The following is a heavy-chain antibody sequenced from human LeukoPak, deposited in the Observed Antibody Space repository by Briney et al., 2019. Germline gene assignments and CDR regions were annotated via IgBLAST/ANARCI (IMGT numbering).Heavy chain of an antibody. CDR2: IIPIFGTA. V-gene: IGHV1-69*01. J-gene: IGHJ4*02. D-gene: IGHD2-2*01. CDR1: GGTFSSYA. CDR3: ARDGGYCSSTSCCVPRY. Sequence: GSSVKVSCKASGGTFSSYAISWVRQAPGQGLEWMGGIIPIFGTANYAQKFQGRVTITADESTSTAYMELSSLRSEDTAVYYCARDGGYCSSTSCCVPRYWGQGTLVTVSS.